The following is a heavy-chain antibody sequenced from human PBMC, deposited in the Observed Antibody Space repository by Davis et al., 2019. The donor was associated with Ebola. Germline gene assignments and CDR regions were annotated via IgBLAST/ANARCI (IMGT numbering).Heavy chain of an antibody. CDR3: ARGRSYLGY. CDR1: GGSISSSSYY. V-gene: IGHV4-39*01. D-gene: IGHD1-14*01. J-gene: IGHJ4*02. CDR2: IYYSGST. Sequence: SETLSLTCPVSGGSISSSSYYWGWIRQPPGKGLEWIGRIYYSGSTYYNPSLKSRVTISVDTSKNQFSLNLSSVTAADTAVYYCARGRSYLGYWGQGTLVTVSS.